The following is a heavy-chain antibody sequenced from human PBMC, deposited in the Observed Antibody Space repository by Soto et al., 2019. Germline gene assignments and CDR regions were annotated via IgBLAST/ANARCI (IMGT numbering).Heavy chain of an antibody. D-gene: IGHD4-17*01. V-gene: IGHV4-59*01. CDR2: IYFTGST. CDR1: NGSIINYY. Sequence: QVQLQESGPGLAKPSETLALSCTVSNGSIINYYWSWIRQSPGKGLEWIGYIYFTGSTNYNPSLSNRFLMSIDMSKTQFALSVRSLTAADAAVYYCARGVGPRSSVTFGAYFDPWGQGTLVTVSS. J-gene: IGHJ5*02. CDR3: ARGVGPRSSVTFGAYFDP.